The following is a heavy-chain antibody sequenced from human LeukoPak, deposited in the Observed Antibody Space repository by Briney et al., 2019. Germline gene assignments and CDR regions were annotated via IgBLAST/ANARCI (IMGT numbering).Heavy chain of an antibody. V-gene: IGHV6-1*01. CDR1: GDSVSSNSAA. CDR2: TYYRSKWYN. J-gene: IGHJ6*02. CDR3: ARQGSRLAASNRLYSGMDV. Sequence: SQTLSLTCAISGDSVSSNSAAWNWIRQSPSRGLEWLGRTYYRSKWYNDYAVSVKSRITINPGTSKNQFSLQLNSVTPEDTAVYYCARQGSRLAASNRLYSGMDVWGQGTTVTVSS. D-gene: IGHD6-13*01.